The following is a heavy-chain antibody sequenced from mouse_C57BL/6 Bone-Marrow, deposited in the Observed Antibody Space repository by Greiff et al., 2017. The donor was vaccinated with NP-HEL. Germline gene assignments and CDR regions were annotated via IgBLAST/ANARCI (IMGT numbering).Heavy chain of an antibody. V-gene: IGHV15-2*01. J-gene: IGHJ4*01. CDR3: ARRGDYGSSNYAMDY. CDR1: DSEVFPIAY. CDR2: ILPSIGRT. D-gene: IGHD1-1*01. Sequence: QVQLQQSGSELRSPGSSVKLSCKDFDSEVFPIAYMSWVRQKPGHGFEWIGGILPSIGRTIYGEKFEDKTTLDADTLSNTAYLELNSLTSEDSAIYYCARRGDYGSSNYAMDYWGQGTSVTVSS.